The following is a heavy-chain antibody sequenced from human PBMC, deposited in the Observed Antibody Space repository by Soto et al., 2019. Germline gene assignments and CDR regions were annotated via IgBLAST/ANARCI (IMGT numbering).Heavy chain of an antibody. Sequence: QVQLQQWGAGLLKPSETLSLTCAVYGGSFSGYYWSWIRQPPGKGLEWIGEINHSGSTNYNPSLKSRVTISVDTSKNQFSLKLSSVTAADTAVYYCARGFDYSNSYPLYYYYYMDVWGKGTTVTVSS. CDR2: INHSGST. CDR1: GGSFSGYY. D-gene: IGHD4-4*01. V-gene: IGHV4-34*01. J-gene: IGHJ6*03. CDR3: ARGFDYSNSYPLYYYYYMDV.